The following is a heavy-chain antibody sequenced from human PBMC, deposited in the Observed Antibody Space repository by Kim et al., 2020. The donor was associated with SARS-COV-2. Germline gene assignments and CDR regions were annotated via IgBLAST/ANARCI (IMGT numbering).Heavy chain of an antibody. V-gene: IGHV6-1*01. CDR3: ARDTPGQKAYDI. J-gene: IGHJ3*02. Sequence: DYAGSVKSRITINADPSKTQFSLQLNSVSPEDTAVYYCARDTPGQKAYDIWGQGTMVTVSS.